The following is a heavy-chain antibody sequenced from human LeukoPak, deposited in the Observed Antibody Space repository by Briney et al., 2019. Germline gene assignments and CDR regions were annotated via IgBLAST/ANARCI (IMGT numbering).Heavy chain of an antibody. Sequence: TGGSLRLSCAASGFTFSSYGLHWVRQAPGKGLEWVAFIRYDGSNKYYADSVKGRFTISRDNSKNTLYLQMNSLRAEDTAVYYCAKDVWAAPDNWFDPWGQGTLVTVSS. CDR2: IRYDGSNK. CDR3: AKDVWAAPDNWFDP. V-gene: IGHV3-30*02. D-gene: IGHD6-25*01. CDR1: GFTFSSYG. J-gene: IGHJ5*02.